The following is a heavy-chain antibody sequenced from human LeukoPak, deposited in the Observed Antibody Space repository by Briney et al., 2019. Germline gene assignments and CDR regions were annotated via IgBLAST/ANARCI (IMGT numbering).Heavy chain of an antibody. CDR1: GGTFSSYA. CDR3: ARDPLRGGSGYRAFDY. V-gene: IGHV1-69*13. D-gene: IGHD3-3*01. Sequence: ASVKVCCKASGGTFSSYAFSWVRQAPGQGLEWMGGIIPIFGTANYTQKFQGRVTITADESTSTAYMELSSLRSEDTAVYYCARDPLRGGSGYRAFDYWGQGTLVTVSS. CDR2: IIPIFGTA. J-gene: IGHJ4*02.